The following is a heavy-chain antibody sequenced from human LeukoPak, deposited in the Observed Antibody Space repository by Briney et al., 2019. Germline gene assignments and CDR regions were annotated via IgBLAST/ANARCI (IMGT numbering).Heavy chain of an antibody. CDR2: TYYRSDWYS. Sequence: SQTLSLTCAISGHRHSRNSAAWNWIRQSPSRGLEWLGRTYYRSDWYSDYAVSVKSRVSITPDTAKNQFSLQLNSVTPEDTAIYYCAREGSYFDYWGQGTLVTVSS. J-gene: IGHJ4*02. CDR1: GHRHSRNSAA. CDR3: AREGSYFDY. V-gene: IGHV6-1*01.